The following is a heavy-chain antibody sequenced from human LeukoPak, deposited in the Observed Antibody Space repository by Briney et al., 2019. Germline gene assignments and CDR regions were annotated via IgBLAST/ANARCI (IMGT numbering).Heavy chain of an antibody. Sequence: PGGSLRLSCAASGFTFSSYGMHWVRQAPGKGLEWVAVISYDGSNKYYADSVKGRFTISRDNSKNTLYLQMNSLRAEDTAVYYAVRHFDYWDQGTLVTVSS. D-gene: IGHD6-6*01. CDR3: VRHFDY. V-gene: IGHV3-30*03. CDR2: ISYDGSNK. J-gene: IGHJ4*02. CDR1: GFTFSSYG.